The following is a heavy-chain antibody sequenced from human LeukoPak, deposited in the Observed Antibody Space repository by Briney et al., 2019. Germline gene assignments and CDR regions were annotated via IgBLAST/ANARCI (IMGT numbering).Heavy chain of an antibody. CDR1: GYSFTSYW. V-gene: IGHV5-51*01. D-gene: IGHD5-18*01. CDR2: IYPGDSDT. J-gene: IGHJ4*02. Sequence: GESLKISCKGSGYSFTSYWIGWVRQMPGKGLEWMGIIYPGDSDTRYSPSFQGQVTISADKSISTAYLQWSSLKASDTAMYYCARQRGYSYGPTYFDYWGQGTLVTVSS. CDR3: ARQRGYSYGPTYFDY.